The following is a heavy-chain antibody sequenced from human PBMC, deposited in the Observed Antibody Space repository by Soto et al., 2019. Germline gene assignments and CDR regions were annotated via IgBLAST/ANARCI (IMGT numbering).Heavy chain of an antibody. V-gene: IGHV3-23*01. CDR2: ISGSGGST. CDR3: AKSFSSASDYYYYGMDV. J-gene: IGHJ6*02. CDR1: GFTFSTYA. D-gene: IGHD6-6*01. Sequence: GGSLRLSCAASGFTFSTYAMSWVRQAPGKGLEWVSSISGSGGSTYSADSVKGRFTISRDNSKNTLYLQMNSLRAEDTAVYYCAKSFSSASDYYYYGMDVWGQGTTVTVSS.